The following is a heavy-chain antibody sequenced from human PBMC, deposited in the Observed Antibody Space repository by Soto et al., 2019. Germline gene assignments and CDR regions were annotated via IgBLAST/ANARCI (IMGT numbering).Heavy chain of an antibody. V-gene: IGHV4-61*01. CDR1: GGSVSSGSDY. CDR2: IYYSGST. Sequence: SETLSLTCTVSGGSVSSGSDYWSWIRQTPGKGLEWIGYIYYSGSTNYNPSLKSRVTISVDTSKNQFSLKLSSVTAADTAVYYCASTNTYYYDSSGYTMDVWGQGTTVTVSS. J-gene: IGHJ6*02. D-gene: IGHD3-22*01. CDR3: ASTNTYYYDSSGYTMDV.